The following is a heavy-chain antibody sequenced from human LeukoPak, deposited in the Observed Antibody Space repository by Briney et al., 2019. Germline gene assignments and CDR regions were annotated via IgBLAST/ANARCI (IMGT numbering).Heavy chain of an antibody. V-gene: IGHV3-21*01. J-gene: IGHJ4*02. D-gene: IGHD3-10*01. Sequence: GRSLRLSCAASGFTFSSYSMNWVRQAPGKGLEWVSSISSSSSYIYYADSVKGRFTISRDNAKNSLYLQMNSLRAEDTAVYYCASSAGSGSYPRWGQGTLVTVSS. CDR3: ASSAGSGSYPR. CDR1: GFTFSSYS. CDR2: ISSSSSYI.